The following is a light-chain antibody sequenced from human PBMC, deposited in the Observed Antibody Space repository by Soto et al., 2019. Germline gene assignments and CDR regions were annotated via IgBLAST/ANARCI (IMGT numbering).Light chain of an antibody. CDR1: QSISNW. CDR2: TAS. V-gene: IGKV1-5*03. J-gene: IGKJ1*01. Sequence: DIQMTQSPSTLSASVGDRVTITCRASQSISNWLAWYQQKPGKAPKLLIYTASSLESGVPSRFSGSGSGTEFTLTISSLQPDDFATYYCQQYDSYSWTFGQVTKVDMK. CDR3: QQYDSYSWT.